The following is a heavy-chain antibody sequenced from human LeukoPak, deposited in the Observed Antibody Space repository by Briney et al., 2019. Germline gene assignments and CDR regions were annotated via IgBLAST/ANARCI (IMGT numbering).Heavy chain of an antibody. CDR2: IYYSGST. V-gene: IGHV4-59*11. Sequence: SETLSLTCTVSGGSISSHYWSWIRPPPGKGLEWIGYIYYSGSTNYNPSLKSRVTISVDTSKNQFSLKLSSVTAADTAVYYCARFLRYDSFDYWGQGTLVTVSS. CDR3: ARFLRYDSFDY. J-gene: IGHJ4*02. D-gene: IGHD3-22*01. CDR1: GGSISSHY.